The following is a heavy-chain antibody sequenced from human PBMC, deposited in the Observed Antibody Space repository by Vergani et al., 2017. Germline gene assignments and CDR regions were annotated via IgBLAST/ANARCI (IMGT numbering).Heavy chain of an antibody. CDR2: ISYNGNKK. CDR1: GFTLNTYA. V-gene: IGHV3-30-3*01. D-gene: IGHD6-6*01. CDR3: ARDHKASRLDWYFNL. J-gene: IGHJ2*01. Sequence: QVQLVESGGGVVQTGGSLRLSCVASGFTLNTYAIHWVRQAPGKGLEWTAVISYNGNKKYYADSVKGRFTISRDNSKNTLYLQMNSLRPEDTAVYYCARDHKASRLDWYFNLWGRGTLVTVS.